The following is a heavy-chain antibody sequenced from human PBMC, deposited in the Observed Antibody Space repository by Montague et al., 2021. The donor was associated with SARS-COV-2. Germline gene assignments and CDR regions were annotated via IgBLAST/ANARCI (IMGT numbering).Heavy chain of an antibody. CDR1: GESIDRDTYY. CDR2: LSSSDST. J-gene: IGHJ4*02. V-gene: IGHV4-39*02. D-gene: IGHD6-19*01. CDR3: ARPGSVSGWFYFDD. Sequence: SETLSLTCIVSGESIDRDTYYWGWIRQSPGKGLEWIGSLSSSDSTYYNPSLRSRVTISMDTSKNHFSLKVNSVTATDTAVYFCARPGSVSGWFYFDDWGQGTLVSVSS.